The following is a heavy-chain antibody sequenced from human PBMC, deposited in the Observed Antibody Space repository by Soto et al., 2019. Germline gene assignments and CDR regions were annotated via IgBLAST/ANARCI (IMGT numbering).Heavy chain of an antibody. J-gene: IGHJ5*02. CDR3: ARHFIGNMVRGVHRNPHHWFDP. CDR2: IDPSDSYT. V-gene: IGHV5-10-1*01. D-gene: IGHD3-10*01. CDR1: GYSFTSYW. Sequence: LGESLKISCKGSGYSFTSYWISWVRQMPGKGLEWMGRIDPSDSYTNYSPSFQGHVTISADKSISTAYLQWSSLKASDTAMYYCARHFIGNMVRGVHRNPHHWFDPWGQGTLVTVSS.